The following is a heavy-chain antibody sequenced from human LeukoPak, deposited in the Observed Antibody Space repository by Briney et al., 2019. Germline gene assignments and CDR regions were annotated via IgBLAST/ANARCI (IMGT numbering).Heavy chain of an antibody. D-gene: IGHD3-10*01. Sequence: KPSETLSLTCTVSGGSISSYYWSWIRQPPGKGLEWIGYIYYSGSTNYNPSLKSRVTISVDTSKNQFSLKLSSVTAADTAVYYCARDYRGYSYGKITNYYGSGSYYYCYYYYMDVWGKGTTVTVSS. CDR2: IYYSGST. CDR3: ARDYRGYSYGKITNYYGSGSYYYCYYYYMDV. V-gene: IGHV4-59*01. CDR1: GGSISSYY. J-gene: IGHJ6*03.